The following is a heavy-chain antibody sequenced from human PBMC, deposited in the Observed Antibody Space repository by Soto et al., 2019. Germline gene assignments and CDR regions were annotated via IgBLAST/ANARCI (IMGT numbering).Heavy chain of an antibody. CDR2: FYYSGST. CDR1: GGSISSGGYY. J-gene: IGHJ4*02. CDR3: ARGYDSVWGSYRLKYFDF. V-gene: IGHV4-31*03. Sequence: QVQLQESGPGLVKPSQTLSLTCTVSGGSISSGGYYWSWIRQHPGKGLEWIGYFYYSGSTYYNPSLKSRVTLSVDTSKNQFSLKLSSVTAADTAVYYCARGYDSVWGSYRLKYFDFWGQGTLVTVSS. D-gene: IGHD3-16*02.